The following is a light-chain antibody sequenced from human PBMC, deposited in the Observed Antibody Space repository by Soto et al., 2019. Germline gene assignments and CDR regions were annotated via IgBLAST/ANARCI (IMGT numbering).Light chain of an antibody. CDR3: QTWGTGIRV. CDR2: LNSDGSH. Sequence: QPVLTQSPSASASLGASVTLTCTLSSGHSSYAIAWHQQQPEKGTRYLMKLNSDGSHTKGDGIPDRFSGSSSGAERYLIIASLQSEDEADYYCQTWGTGIRVFGGGTKVTVL. V-gene: IGLV4-69*01. J-gene: IGLJ2*01. CDR1: SGHSSYA.